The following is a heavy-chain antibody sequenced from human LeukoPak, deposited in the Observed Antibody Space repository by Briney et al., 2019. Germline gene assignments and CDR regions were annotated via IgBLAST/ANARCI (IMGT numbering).Heavy chain of an antibody. D-gene: IGHD6-19*01. CDR1: GFTFSNYA. V-gene: IGHV3-23*01. Sequence: GGSLRLSCAASGFTFSNYAMSWVRQAPGKGLEWVSTIRTSGDNTYYADSVKGRLTISRDNSKNTLYLQMISLRAEDTALYYCAKCVTGWPNWFDPWGQGTLVTVSS. CDR2: IRTSGDNT. CDR3: AKCVTGWPNWFDP. J-gene: IGHJ5*02.